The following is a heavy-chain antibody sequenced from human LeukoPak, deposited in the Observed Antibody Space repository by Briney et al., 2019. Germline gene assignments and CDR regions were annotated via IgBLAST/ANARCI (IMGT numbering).Heavy chain of an antibody. J-gene: IGHJ4*02. CDR3: ARVDTSVYYYFDY. V-gene: IGHV4-39*01. CDR1: GGSISGSYYY. CDR2: IYYSGST. Sequence: PSETLSLTCTVPGGSISGSYYYWGWIRQPPGKGLEWIGSIYYSGSTYYNPSLKSRVTISVDTSKNQFSLKLSSVTAADTAVYYCARVDTSVYYYFDYWGQGTLVTVSS. D-gene: IGHD3-22*01.